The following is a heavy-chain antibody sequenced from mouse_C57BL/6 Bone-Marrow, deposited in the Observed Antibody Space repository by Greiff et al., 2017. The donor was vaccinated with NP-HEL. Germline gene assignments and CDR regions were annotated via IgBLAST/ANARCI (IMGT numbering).Heavy chain of an antibody. CDR3: ASPYDYDVAWFAY. Sequence: EVQLVESGGDLVKPGGSLKLSCAASGFTFSSYGMSWVRQTPDKRLEWVATISSGGSYTYYPDSVKGRFTISRDNAKKTLYLQMSSLKSEDTAMYYCASPYDYDVAWFAYWGQGTLVTVSA. J-gene: IGHJ3*01. D-gene: IGHD2-4*01. V-gene: IGHV5-6*01. CDR1: GFTFSSYG. CDR2: ISSGGSYT.